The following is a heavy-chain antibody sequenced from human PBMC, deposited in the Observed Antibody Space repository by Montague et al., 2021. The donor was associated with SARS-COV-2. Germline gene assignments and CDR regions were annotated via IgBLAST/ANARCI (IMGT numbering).Heavy chain of an antibody. CDR1: GGSINHY. CDR3: ARSQWHNWYFDL. V-gene: IGHV4-59*11. CDR2: IYYDGSS. D-gene: IGHD2-8*01. Sequence: SETLSLTCTVSGGSINHYWSWIRQPPGKGLEWIGYIYYDGSSNYXPPLRSRVTISMQTSRNQVSLRLSSVTAADTALYYCARSQWHNWYFDLWGRGTLVTVSS. J-gene: IGHJ2*01.